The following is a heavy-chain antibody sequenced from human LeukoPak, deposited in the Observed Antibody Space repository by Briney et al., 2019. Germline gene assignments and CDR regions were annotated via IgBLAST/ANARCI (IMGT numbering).Heavy chain of an antibody. V-gene: IGHV3-20*04. CDR2: INWNGDGT. D-gene: IGHD3-16*02. CDR3: ARGVSQYRYDFDY. J-gene: IGHJ4*02. CDR1: GFTFDDYG. Sequence: GGSLRLSCAASGFTFDDYGMSWVRQAPGKGLEWVSGINWNGDGTGYADSVKGRFTISRDNAKNSLYLQMNSLRAEDTAVYYCARGVSQYRYDFDYWGQGTLVTVSS.